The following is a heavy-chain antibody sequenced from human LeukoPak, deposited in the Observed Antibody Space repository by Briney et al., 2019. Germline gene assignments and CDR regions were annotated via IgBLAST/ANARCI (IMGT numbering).Heavy chain of an antibody. CDR2: IYYSGST. J-gene: IGHJ6*02. V-gene: IGHV4-39*07. D-gene: IGHD6-13*01. CDR1: GGSISSSSYY. CDR3: ARDPHRWVYSSSWYQAGPGMDV. Sequence: SETLSLTCTVSGGSISSSSYYWGWIRQPPGKGLEWIGSIYYSGSTYYNPSLKSRVTISVDTSKNQFSLKLSSVTAADTAVYYCARDPHRWVYSSSWYQAGPGMDVWGQGTTVTVSS.